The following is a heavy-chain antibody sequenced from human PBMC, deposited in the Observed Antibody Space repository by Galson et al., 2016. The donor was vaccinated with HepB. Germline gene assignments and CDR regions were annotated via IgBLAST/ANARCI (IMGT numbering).Heavy chain of an antibody. V-gene: IGHV1-18*01. CDR2: ISGYKGNT. CDR1: GYTFTSYT. CDR3: ARDPDEDIAVLPPIPGDY. D-gene: IGHD2-2*01. Sequence: SVKVSCKASGYTFTSYTINWVRQAPGQGLEWMGWISGYKGNTNYAQKFQNRVTMTVDRSTSTAYMELRSLRSDDTAVYYCARDPDEDIAVLPPIPGDYWGQGTLVTVSS. J-gene: IGHJ4*02.